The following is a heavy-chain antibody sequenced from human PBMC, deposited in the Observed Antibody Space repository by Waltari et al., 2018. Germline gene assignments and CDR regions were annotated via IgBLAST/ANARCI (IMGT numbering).Heavy chain of an antibody. CDR1: GFTFNVYE. V-gene: IGHV3-48*03. CDR2: ISRRGNNI. CDR3: AKEVGHAKPFDY. J-gene: IGHJ4*02. D-gene: IGHD2-2*01. Sequence: EVPLVESGGGLVQPGGSLRLSCSASGFTFNVYEMNWVRQGPGKGVEWVSYISRRGNNIWTADSVKGRFTISRDNAKNSLYLQMDSLRVEDTAVYYCAKEVGHAKPFDYWGQGTLVTVSS.